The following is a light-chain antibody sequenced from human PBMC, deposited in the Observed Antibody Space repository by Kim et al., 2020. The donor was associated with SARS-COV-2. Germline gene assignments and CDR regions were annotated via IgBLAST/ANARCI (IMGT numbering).Light chain of an antibody. CDR2: AAS. Sequence: DIQMTQSPSSLSTSVGDRVTITCRASQSIRNFLNWYQQKPGKAPNLLIYAASTLQSGVPSRFSASGSETDFTLTISSLQPEDFATYFCQQSYDAPLTFGGGTKLEI. V-gene: IGKV1-39*01. CDR1: QSIRNF. J-gene: IGKJ4*01. CDR3: QQSYDAPLT.